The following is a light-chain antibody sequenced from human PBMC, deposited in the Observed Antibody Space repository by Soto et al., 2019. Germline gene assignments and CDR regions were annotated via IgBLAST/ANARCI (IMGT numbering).Light chain of an antibody. CDR1: QSVSSN. V-gene: IGKV3-15*01. CDR2: GAS. Sequence: EIVMTQSPATLSVSPGERATLSCRASQSVSSNLAWYQQKPGQAPRLLIYGASTRATGIPARFSGSGSGTEFTLTISSLQSEDFAVYYCQQCNSYPWTFGQGTKVEIK. CDR3: QQCNSYPWT. J-gene: IGKJ1*01.